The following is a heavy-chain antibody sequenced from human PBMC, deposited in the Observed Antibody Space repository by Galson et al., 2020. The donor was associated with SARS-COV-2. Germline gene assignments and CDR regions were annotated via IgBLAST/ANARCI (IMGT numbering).Heavy chain of an antibody. CDR1: GFTFSSYA. Sequence: GGSLRLSCAASGFTFSSYAIHWVRQAPGKGLEWVAVISHDGSNKYYADSLKGRFTMSRDNSKNTLYLQMNSLRPADTAVYYCARDYSDYLSVSYYDYGMDVWGQGTTVTVSS. V-gene: IGHV3-30-3*01. CDR2: ISHDGSNK. J-gene: IGHJ6*02. CDR3: ARDYSDYLSVSYYDYGMDV. D-gene: IGHD4-17*01.